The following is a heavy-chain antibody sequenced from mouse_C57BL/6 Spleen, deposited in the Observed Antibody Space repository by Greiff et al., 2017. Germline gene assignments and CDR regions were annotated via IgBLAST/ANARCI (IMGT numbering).Heavy chain of an antibody. D-gene: IGHD1-1*01. CDR2: VYPGSGST. CDR1: GYTFTSYW. Sequence: VQLQQPGAELVKPGASVKMSCKASGYTFTSYWITWVKQRPGQGLEWIGDVYPGSGSTNYNEKFESKATLPVDTSSSTAYMQLSSLTSEDAAVYYCARWYYGSSDDWGTGTTLTVSS. V-gene: IGHV1-55*01. J-gene: IGHJ2*01. CDR3: ARWYYGSSDD.